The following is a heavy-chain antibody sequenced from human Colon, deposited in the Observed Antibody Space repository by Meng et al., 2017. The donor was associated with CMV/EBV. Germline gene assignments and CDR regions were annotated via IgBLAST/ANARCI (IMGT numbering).Heavy chain of an antibody. CDR1: GYTFTGYY. J-gene: IGHJ6*02. Sequence: ASVKVSCKASGYTFTGYYIYWVRQAPGQGLEWMGWINPNSGGTNYAQKFQGRVTMTRDTSNNTAYMELSGLRSDDTAVYYCARAGEIYYYDSSGYFSVYYYYGMDVWDHGTTVTVSS. CDR2: INPNSGGT. D-gene: IGHD3-22*01. CDR3: ARAGEIYYYDSSGYFSVYYYYGMDV. V-gene: IGHV1-2*02.